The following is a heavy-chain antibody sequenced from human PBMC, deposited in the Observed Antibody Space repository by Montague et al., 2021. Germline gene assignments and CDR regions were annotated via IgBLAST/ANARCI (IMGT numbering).Heavy chain of an antibody. CDR3: ARGLFGTVNGQYSGGWYYFDK. CDR1: GGSLSGYY. CDR2: INHSGSA. Sequence: SETLSLTCGLSGGSLSGYYWAWIRQTPGKGLEWIGNINHSGSAKYNPSLKSRVSISVGTSNNQFFLDLTSVTVADTAMYFCARGLFGTVNGQYSGGWYYFDKWGQGTMVTVSS. V-gene: IGHV4-34*01. J-gene: IGHJ4*02. D-gene: IGHD6-19*01.